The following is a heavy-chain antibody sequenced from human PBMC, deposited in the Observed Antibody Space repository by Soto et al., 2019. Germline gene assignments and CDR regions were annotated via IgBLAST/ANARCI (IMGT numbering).Heavy chain of an antibody. J-gene: IGHJ4*02. D-gene: IGHD6-13*01. Sequence: PSETLSLTCAVYGGSFSGFYWSWIRLPPGKGLEWIGEINHSGSTNYNPSLKSRVTISVDTSKNQISLKVRSMTVADTALYYCARADHVAAAGTFAYWGQGTQVTVSS. V-gene: IGHV4-34*01. CDR1: GGSFSGFY. CDR2: INHSGST. CDR3: ARADHVAAAGTFAY.